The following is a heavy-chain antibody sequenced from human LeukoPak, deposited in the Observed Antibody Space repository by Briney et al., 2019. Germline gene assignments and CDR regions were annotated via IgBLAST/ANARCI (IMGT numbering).Heavy chain of an antibody. CDR1: GFTFSNYG. CDR2: IWYGGSNR. V-gene: IGHV3-33*01. Sequence: PGGSLRLSCAASGFTFSNYGMRWVRQAPGKGLEWVANIWYGGSNRYNADSEKGRFTISRENNKNTLYVQMNSVRGEDTAIYYCARDLQYSSGWYPFDYWGQGTLVTVSS. D-gene: IGHD6-19*01. CDR3: ARDLQYSSGWYPFDY. J-gene: IGHJ4*02.